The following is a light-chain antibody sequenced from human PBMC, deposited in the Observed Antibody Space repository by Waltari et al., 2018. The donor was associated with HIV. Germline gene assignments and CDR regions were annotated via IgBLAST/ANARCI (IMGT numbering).Light chain of an antibody. CDR3: QTWGTGIQV. CDR2: LNSDGSH. CDR1: SGHSSYA. V-gene: IGLV4-69*01. J-gene: IGLJ3*02. Sequence: HLVLTQSPSASASLGASVRLTCTLSSGHSSYAIAWHQQQPETGPRFLMKLNSDGSHNKGDGVPVRFSGSSSGAERYLTITSRQSDDEADYYCQTWGTGIQVFGGGTKLTVL.